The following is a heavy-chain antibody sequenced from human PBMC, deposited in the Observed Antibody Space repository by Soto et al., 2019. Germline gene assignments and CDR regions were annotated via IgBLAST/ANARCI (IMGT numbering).Heavy chain of an antibody. J-gene: IGHJ4*02. Sequence: QITLKESGPTLVKPTQTLTLTCTFSGFSLSSDAVGVNWIRQPPGKALEWLALIYWNDDNHYNPSLSSGLTITKDTSKNQVVLTMTNMDPVDTATYYCAHGSGWLSDYWGQGILVTVSS. CDR3: AHGSGWLSDY. CDR1: GFSLSSDAVG. CDR2: IYWNDDN. V-gene: IGHV2-5*01. D-gene: IGHD6-19*01.